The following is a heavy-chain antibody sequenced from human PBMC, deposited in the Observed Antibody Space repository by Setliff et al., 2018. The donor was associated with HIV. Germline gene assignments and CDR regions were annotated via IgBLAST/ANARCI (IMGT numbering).Heavy chain of an antibody. Sequence: GGSLRLSCAASGLTFSRSAMHWVRQAPGKGLEWVAVTSYDGRNKYYADSVKGRFTISRDNSKNTLYLQMNSLRAEDTAVYYCAKGTYSYDSSGPDYWGQGTLVTVSS. CDR2: TSYDGRNK. V-gene: IGHV3-30*07. D-gene: IGHD3-22*01. J-gene: IGHJ4*02. CDR3: AKGTYSYDSSGPDY. CDR1: GLTFSRSA.